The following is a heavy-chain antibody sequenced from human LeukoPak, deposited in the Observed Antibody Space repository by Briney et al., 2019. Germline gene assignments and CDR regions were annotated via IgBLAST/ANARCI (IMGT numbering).Heavy chain of an antibody. D-gene: IGHD3-16*02. CDR1: GDTFNNYP. Sequence: SVKVSCKASGDTFNNYPITWVRQAPGQGLEWMGRIIPIIGIVNYEQKFQDRVTMTADTSTSTVYMELSSLRSEDTAVYYCARMASGELSIYEDWGQGTLVTVSS. CDR2: IIPIIGIV. V-gene: IGHV1-69*02. CDR3: ARMASGELSIYED. J-gene: IGHJ4*02.